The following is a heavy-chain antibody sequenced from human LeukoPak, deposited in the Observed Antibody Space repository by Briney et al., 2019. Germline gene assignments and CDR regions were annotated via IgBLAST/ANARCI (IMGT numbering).Heavy chain of an antibody. CDR1: GGTFSSYT. J-gene: IGHJ4*02. CDR3: ARDNSGGGYYYY. Sequence: ASVKVSCXASGGTFSSYTISWVRQAPGQGLEWMGRIIPILGIANYAQKFQGRVTITADKSTSTAYMELSSLRSEDTAVYYCARDNSGGGYYYYWGQGTLVTVSS. CDR2: IIPILGIA. V-gene: IGHV1-69*04. D-gene: IGHD3-22*01.